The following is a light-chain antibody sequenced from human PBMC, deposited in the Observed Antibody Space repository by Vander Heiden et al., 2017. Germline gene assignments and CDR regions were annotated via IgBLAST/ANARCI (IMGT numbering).Light chain of an antibody. CDR2: EVR. V-gene: IGLV2-23*02. Sequence: QSALTQPASVSGSPGQSITISCTGTSSDVGSYNLVSWYQQHPGKATKLMIYEVRKRPAGVSNRFSGSKSGNTASLTISGLQAEDEADYYCCSYAGSSTWVFGGGTKLTVL. J-gene: IGLJ3*02. CDR1: SSDVGSYNL. CDR3: CSYAGSSTWV.